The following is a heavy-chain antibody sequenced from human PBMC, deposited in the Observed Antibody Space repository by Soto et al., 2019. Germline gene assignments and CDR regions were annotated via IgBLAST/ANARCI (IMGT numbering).Heavy chain of an antibody. V-gene: IGHV3-21*01. CDR2: ISSSSSYI. CDR3: ARDRSPVYYYYGMDV. J-gene: IGHJ6*02. CDR1: GFTFSSYS. Sequence: EVQLVESGGGLVKPGGSLRLSCAASGFTFSSYSMHWVRQAPGKGLEWVSSISSSSSYIYYADSVKGRFTISRDNAKNSLYLQMNSLRAEDTAVYYCARDRSPVYYYYGMDVWGQGTTVTVSS.